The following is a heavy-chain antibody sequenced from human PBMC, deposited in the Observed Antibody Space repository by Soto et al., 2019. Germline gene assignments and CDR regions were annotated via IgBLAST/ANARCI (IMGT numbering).Heavy chain of an antibody. D-gene: IGHD3-22*01. CDR2: ISSSGSTI. CDR1: GFTFSDYY. Sequence: KTGGSLRLSCAASGFTFSDYYMSWIRQAPGKGLEWVSYISSSGSTIYYADSVKGRFTISRDNAKNSLYLQMNSLRAEDTAVYYCARAPYYYDSSGYYFDYWGQGTLVTVSS. V-gene: IGHV3-11*01. CDR3: ARAPYYYDSSGYYFDY. J-gene: IGHJ4*02.